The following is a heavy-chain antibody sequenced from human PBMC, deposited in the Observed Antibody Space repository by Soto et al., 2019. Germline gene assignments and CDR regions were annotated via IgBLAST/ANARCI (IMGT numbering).Heavy chain of an antibody. CDR2: IYYSGST. CDR1: GGSISSSSYY. D-gene: IGHD5-18*01. J-gene: IGHJ4*02. V-gene: IGHV4-39*01. CDR3: TRVDTPMVLGPGFAY. Sequence: SETLSLTCTVSGGSISSSSYYWGWIRQPPGKGLEWIGSIYYSGSTYYNPSLKSRVTISVDTSKNQFSLKLSSVTAADTAEYYCTRVDTPMVLGPGFAYWGQGTLVTSPQ.